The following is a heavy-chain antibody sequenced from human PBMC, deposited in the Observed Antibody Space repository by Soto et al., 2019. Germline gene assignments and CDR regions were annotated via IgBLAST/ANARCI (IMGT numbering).Heavy chain of an antibody. CDR1: GYHFTSYC. CDR2: INAGNGNT. Sequence: GSSVKVSCKASGYHFTSYCIHLVRPAPGQRVEWRGWINAGNGNTKYSQKFQGRVTITRDTSASTAYMELSSLRSEDTAVYYCARIGYSSGWYASARAPRYWGQGTLVTVSS. CDR3: ARIGYSSGWYASARAPRY. J-gene: IGHJ4*02. D-gene: IGHD6-19*01. V-gene: IGHV1-3*01.